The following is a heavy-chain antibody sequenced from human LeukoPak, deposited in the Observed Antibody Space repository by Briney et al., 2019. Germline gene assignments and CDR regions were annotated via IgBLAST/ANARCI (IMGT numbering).Heavy chain of an antibody. D-gene: IGHD5-24*01. J-gene: IGHJ4*02. CDR1: GGSISSYY. CDR3: ARGSRDAYILVC. CDR2: IYSSGST. V-gene: IGHV4-4*09. Sequence: SETLSLTCTVSGGSISSYYWSWLRQPPGKGLEWIGYIYSSGSTTYNPSLKSRVTISVDTSKNQFSLKLNSVTAADPAVYYCARGSRDAYILVCWGEGTLVTVSS.